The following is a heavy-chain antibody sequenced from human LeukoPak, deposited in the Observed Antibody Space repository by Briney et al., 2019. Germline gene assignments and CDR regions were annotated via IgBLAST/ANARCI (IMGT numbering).Heavy chain of an antibody. Sequence: PSQTLSLTCTVSCVSVNSGAYYWSWIRQFPGKGLEWIGQIFFTGRTDYNPSLKSRLAISIDTSRDQFSLELSSVSAADTATYYCARDRASGMDYWGQGILVTVSS. J-gene: IGHJ4*02. CDR1: CVSVNSGAYY. CDR2: IFFTGRT. V-gene: IGHV4-31*03. CDR3: ARDRASGMDY. D-gene: IGHD3-10*01.